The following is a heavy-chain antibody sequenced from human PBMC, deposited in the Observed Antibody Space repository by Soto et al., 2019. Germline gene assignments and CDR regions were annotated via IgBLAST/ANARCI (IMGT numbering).Heavy chain of an antibody. D-gene: IGHD2-15*01. CDR3: ARDRVVVVVAARGIHYYYGMDV. V-gene: IGHV1-69*13. J-gene: IGHJ6*02. CDR1: GYTFTSYY. CDR2: IIPIFGTA. Sequence: EASVKVSCKASGYTFTSYYMHWVRQAPGQGLEWMGGIIPIFGTANYAQKFQGRVTITADESTSTAYMELSSLRSEDTAVYYCARDRVVVVVAARGIHYYYGMDVWGQGTTVTVSS.